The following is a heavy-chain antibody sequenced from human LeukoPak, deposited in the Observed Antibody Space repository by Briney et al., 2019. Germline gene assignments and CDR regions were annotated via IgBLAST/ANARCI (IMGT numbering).Heavy chain of an antibody. V-gene: IGHV1-18*01. D-gene: IGHD5-18*01. Sequence: GASVTVSCKASGYTFTSYGISWVRQAPGQGLEWMGWISAYNGNTNYAQKLQGRVTMTTDTSTSTAYMELRSLRSDDTAVYYCARCGEQLWPPYYGMDVWGQGTTVTVSS. CDR1: GYTFTSYG. J-gene: IGHJ6*02. CDR2: ISAYNGNT. CDR3: ARCGEQLWPPYYGMDV.